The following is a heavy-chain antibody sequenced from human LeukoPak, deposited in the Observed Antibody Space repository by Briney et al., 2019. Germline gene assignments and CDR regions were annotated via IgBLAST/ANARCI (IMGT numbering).Heavy chain of an antibody. CDR2: IWYDGSNK. V-gene: IGHV3-33*06. CDR1: GFTFSSYG. CDR3: VKATIAVAGRGYFDY. D-gene: IGHD6-19*01. J-gene: IGHJ4*02. Sequence: PGRSLRLSCAASGFTFSSYGMYWVRQAPGKGLEWVAVIWYDGSNKYYADSVKGRFTISRDNSKNTLYLQMNSLRAEDTAVYYCVKATIAVAGRGYFDYSGQGTLVSVSP.